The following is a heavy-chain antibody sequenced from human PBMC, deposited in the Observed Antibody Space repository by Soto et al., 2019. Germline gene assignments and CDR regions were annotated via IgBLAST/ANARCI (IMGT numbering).Heavy chain of an antibody. Sequence: ASVKVSCKASGYTFTSYAMHWVRQAPGQRLEWMGWINAGNGNTKYSQKFQGRVTITWDTSASTAYMELSSLRSEDTAVYYCARVVPAAMDYWGQGTLVTVSS. CDR3: ARVVPAAMDY. V-gene: IGHV1-3*01. CDR2: INAGNGNT. CDR1: GYTFTSYA. D-gene: IGHD2-2*01. J-gene: IGHJ4*02.